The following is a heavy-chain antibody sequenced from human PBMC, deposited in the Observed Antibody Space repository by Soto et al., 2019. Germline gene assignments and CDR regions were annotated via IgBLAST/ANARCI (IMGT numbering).Heavy chain of an antibody. CDR2: IIPIFGTP. CDR3: AREMGQLVGSVYFQH. D-gene: IGHD6-6*01. V-gene: IGHV1-69*12. Sequence: QVQLVQSGAEVKKPGSSVKVSCKASGGTFSSYAISWVRQAPGQGLEWMGGIIPIFGTPNYAQKFQGRVRIXXEXSXXRAYRELSSLRSEDTAVYYCAREMGQLVGSVYFQHWGQGTLVTVSS. CDR1: GGTFSSYA. J-gene: IGHJ1*01.